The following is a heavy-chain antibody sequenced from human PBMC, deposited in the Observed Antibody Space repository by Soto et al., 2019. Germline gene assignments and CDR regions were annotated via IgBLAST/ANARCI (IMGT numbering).Heavy chain of an antibody. J-gene: IGHJ4*02. CDR1: GGSISSSSYY. CDR3: ARRLRGVGGSWIQLWSSFDY. V-gene: IGHV4-39*01. D-gene: IGHD5-18*01. Sequence: QLQLQESGPGLVKPSETLSLTYTVSGGSISSSSYYWGWIRQPPGKGLEWIGSIYYSGSTYYNPSLKSRVTISVDTSKNQFSLKLSSVTAADTAVYYCARRLRGVGGSWIQLWSSFDYWGQGTLVTVSS. CDR2: IYYSGST.